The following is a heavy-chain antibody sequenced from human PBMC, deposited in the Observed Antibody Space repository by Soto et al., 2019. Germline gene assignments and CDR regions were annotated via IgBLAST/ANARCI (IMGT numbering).Heavy chain of an antibody. CDR1: GGTFSSYT. V-gene: IGHV1-69*02. CDR3: ATGGDKNYYGDSPLDY. CDR2: IIPILGIA. Sequence: SVKVSCKASGGTFSSYTISWVRQAPGQGLEWMGRIIPILGIANYAQKFQGRVTITADKSTSTAYMELSSLRSEDTSVYYCATGGDKNYYGDSPLDYWGQGTLVTVSS. D-gene: IGHD4-17*01. J-gene: IGHJ4*02.